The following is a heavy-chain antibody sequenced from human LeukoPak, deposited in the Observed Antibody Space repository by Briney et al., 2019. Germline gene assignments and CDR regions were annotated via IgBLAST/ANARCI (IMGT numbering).Heavy chain of an antibody. D-gene: IGHD3-9*01. Sequence: PSETLSLTCTVSGASISSYPWSWIRQPPGKGLEWIGDISYSGSTNYNPSLKSRVAMTLDTSKNQFSLKLKSVTAADTAVYFCARISVVLAGPTYWYFALWGRGTLVTVSS. J-gene: IGHJ2*01. CDR3: ARISVVLAGPTYWYFAL. CDR1: GASISSYP. V-gene: IGHV4-59*08. CDR2: ISYSGST.